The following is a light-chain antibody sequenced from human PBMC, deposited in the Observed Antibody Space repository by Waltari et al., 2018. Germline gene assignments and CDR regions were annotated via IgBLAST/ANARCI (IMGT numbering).Light chain of an antibody. CDR2: KAS. Sequence: DIQMTQSPYTLSAFVGDRVTITCRASESINSWLAWYQEKPGKAPKLLIQKASNLESGVPSRFSGSGSGTEFTLTISSLQADDFATYYCQQYRINPWTFGQGTKVEI. CDR1: ESINSW. CDR3: QQYRINPWT. J-gene: IGKJ1*01. V-gene: IGKV1-5*03.